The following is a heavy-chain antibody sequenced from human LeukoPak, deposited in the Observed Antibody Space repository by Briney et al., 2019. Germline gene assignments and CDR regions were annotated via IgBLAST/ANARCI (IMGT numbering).Heavy chain of an antibody. Sequence: SETLSLTCTVSGGSISSSNYYCGWIRQPPEKGLEWIGHIYYTGSTKYNPSLKSRVTISADTSKNQFSLKLSSVTAADTAVYYCARGPCDVPFDYWGQGTLVTVSS. CDR2: IYYTGST. J-gene: IGHJ4*02. V-gene: IGHV4-61*05. CDR1: GGSISSSNYY. CDR3: ARGPCDVPFDY.